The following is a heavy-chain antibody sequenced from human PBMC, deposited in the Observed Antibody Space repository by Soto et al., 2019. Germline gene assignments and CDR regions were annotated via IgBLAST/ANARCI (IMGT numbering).Heavy chain of an antibody. D-gene: IGHD3-22*01. CDR1: GLSFNTAW. Sequence: SLRLSCAASGLSFNTAWMHWVRQAPGKGLEWVGRIKSKFFGATTDYGAAVKGRVTISRDDSANTLDLHISSLRIEDTAVYYCTTDPDYYETSGYRYYFHYWGQGTQVTVSS. V-gene: IGHV3-15*01. CDR2: IKSKFFGATT. CDR3: TTDPDYYETSGYRYYFHY. J-gene: IGHJ4*02.